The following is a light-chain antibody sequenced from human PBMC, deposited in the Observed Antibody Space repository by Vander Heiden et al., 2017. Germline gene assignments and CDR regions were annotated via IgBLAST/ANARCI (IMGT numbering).Light chain of an antibody. CDR1: QSISSS. CDR2: SAS. Sequence: DIQMTQSPSSLSASVGDRVTITCRASQSISSSLNWFQQKPGKAPNLLIYSASALHSGVPSRFSGSGSGTDFSLTISGLQPEDSATYYCQQNYGSPPNTFGQGTKVEIK. J-gene: IGKJ2*01. CDR3: QQNYGSPPNT. V-gene: IGKV1-39*01.